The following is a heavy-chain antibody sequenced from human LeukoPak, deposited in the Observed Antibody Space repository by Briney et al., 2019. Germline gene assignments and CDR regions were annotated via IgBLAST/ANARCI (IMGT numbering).Heavy chain of an antibody. D-gene: IGHD2-15*01. V-gene: IGHV3-21*01. J-gene: IGHJ4*02. CDR3: ASQEVGYCSGGSCYQYYFDY. Sequence: GGSLRLSCAASGFTFSSYSMNWVRQAPGKGLEWVSSISSSSSYIYYADSVKGRFTISRDNAKNSLYLQMNSLRAEDTAVHYCASQEVGYCSGGSCYQYYFDYWGQGTPVTVSS. CDR2: ISSSSSYI. CDR1: GFTFSSYS.